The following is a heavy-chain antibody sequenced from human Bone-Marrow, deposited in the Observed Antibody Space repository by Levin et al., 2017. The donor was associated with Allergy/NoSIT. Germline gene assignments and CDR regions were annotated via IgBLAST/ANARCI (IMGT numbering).Heavy chain of an antibody. CDR3: TTAGAWREDFSEF. D-gene: IGHD1-26*01. CDR1: GFTVNNAW. CDR2: IKSRIDGGIT. J-gene: IGHJ4*02. V-gene: IGHV3-15*01. Sequence: GESLKISCAASGFTVNNAWVTWVRQAPGKGLEWVGRIKSRIDGGITDYAAPVKGRFTISRDDSGNTVSLEMSSLKTEDTAVYYCTTAGAWREDFSEFWGQGSLVTVSS.